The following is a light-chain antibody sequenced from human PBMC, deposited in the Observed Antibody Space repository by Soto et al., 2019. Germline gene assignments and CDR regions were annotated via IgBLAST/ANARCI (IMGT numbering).Light chain of an antibody. CDR3: QQDNVWPLT. CDR2: VAS. V-gene: IGKV3-15*01. Sequence: EIVMTQSPATLSVSPGERATLSCRASQSVSSNLAWYQQKPGQAPKLLIYVASNRATAIPARFSGSGSGTEFDLIISSLQTEDVAVYYFQQDNVWPLTFGGGTKVEFK. CDR1: QSVSSN. J-gene: IGKJ4*01.